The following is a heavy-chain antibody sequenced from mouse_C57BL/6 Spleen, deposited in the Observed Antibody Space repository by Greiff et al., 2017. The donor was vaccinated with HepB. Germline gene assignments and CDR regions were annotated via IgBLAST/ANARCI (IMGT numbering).Heavy chain of an antibody. CDR3: TRGSSRYWYFDV. CDR2: IDPENGDT. Sequence: EVQLQQSGAELVRPGASVKLSCTASGFNIQDDYMHWVKQRPEQGLEWIGWIDPENGDTEYASKFQGKATITADTSSNTAYLQLSSLTSEDTAVYYCTRGSSRYWYFDVWGTGTTVTVSS. V-gene: IGHV14-4*01. J-gene: IGHJ1*03. CDR1: GFNIQDDY. D-gene: IGHD1-1*01.